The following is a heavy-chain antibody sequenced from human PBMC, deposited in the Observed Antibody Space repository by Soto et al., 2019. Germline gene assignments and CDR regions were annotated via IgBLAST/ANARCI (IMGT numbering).Heavy chain of an antibody. CDR1: GGSISSSSYY. CDR3: AGVEAAAPTLGY. CDR2: IYYSGST. J-gene: IGHJ4*02. V-gene: IGHV4-39*01. D-gene: IGHD6-13*01. Sequence: PSETLSLTCTVSGGSISSSSYYWGWIRQPPGKGLEWIGSIYYSGSTYYNPSLKSRVTISVDTSKNQFPLKLSSVTAADTAVYYCAGVEAAAPTLGYWGQGTLVTVSS.